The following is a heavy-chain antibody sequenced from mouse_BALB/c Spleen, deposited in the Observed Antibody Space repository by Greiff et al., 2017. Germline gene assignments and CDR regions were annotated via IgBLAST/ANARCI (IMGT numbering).Heavy chain of an antibody. D-gene: IGHD4-1*02. Sequence: EVQLVESGGGLVQPGGSLKLSCAASGFTFSSYTMSWVRQTPEKRLEWVAYISNGGGSTYYPDTVKGRVTISRDNAKNTLYLQMSSLKSEDTAMYYCARHEGSNVNWAWFAYWGQGTLVTVSA. J-gene: IGHJ3*01. V-gene: IGHV5-12-2*01. CDR3: ARHEGSNVNWAWFAY. CDR1: GFTFSSYT. CDR2: ISNGGGST.